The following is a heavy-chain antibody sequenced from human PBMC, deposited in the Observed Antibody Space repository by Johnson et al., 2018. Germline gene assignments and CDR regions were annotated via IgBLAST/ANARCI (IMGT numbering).Heavy chain of an antibody. V-gene: IGHV3-30-3*01. D-gene: IGHD2/OR15-2a*01. Sequence: QVQLVESGGGVVQPGRSLRLSCAASGFTFSSSAMHWVRQAPGKGLEWVSVISYDGSHKYHGDSVKGRFIISRDNSKNTLYLQMNSLRTDDTAVYYCAKVGLRTTLLLDGMDVWGQGTTVTVSS. CDR1: GFTFSSSA. CDR2: ISYDGSHK. CDR3: AKVGLRTTLLLDGMDV. J-gene: IGHJ6*02.